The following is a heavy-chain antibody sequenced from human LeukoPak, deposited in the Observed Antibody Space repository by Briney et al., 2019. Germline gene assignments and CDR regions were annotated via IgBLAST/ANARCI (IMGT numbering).Heavy chain of an antibody. J-gene: IGHJ6*02. CDR2: INTNTGNP. CDR1: GYTFTSYA. V-gene: IGHV7-4-1*02. D-gene: IGHD3/OR15-3a*01. Sequence: ASVKVSCKASGYTFTSYAMNWVRQAPGQGLEWMGWINTNTGNPTYAQGFTGRFVFSLDTSVSTAYLQISSLKAEDTAVYYCAREDSRDWIGISYYYYGMDVWGQGPTVTVSS. CDR3: AREDSRDWIGISYYYYGMDV.